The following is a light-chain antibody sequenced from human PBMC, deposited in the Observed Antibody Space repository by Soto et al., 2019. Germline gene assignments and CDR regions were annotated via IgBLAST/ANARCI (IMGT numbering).Light chain of an antibody. J-gene: IGLJ2*01. CDR1: SSDVGSYNL. CDR3: CSYAGSSTHVV. Sequence: QSALTQPASVSGSPGQSSTISCTGTSSDVGSYNLVSWYQQHPGKAPKLMIYEGSKRPSGVSNRFSGSKSGNTASLTISGLQAEDEADYYCCSYAGSSTHVVFGGGTKVTVL. V-gene: IGLV2-23*01. CDR2: EGS.